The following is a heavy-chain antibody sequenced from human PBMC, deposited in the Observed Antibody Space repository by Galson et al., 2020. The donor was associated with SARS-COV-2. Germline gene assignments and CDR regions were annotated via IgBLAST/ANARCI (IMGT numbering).Heavy chain of an antibody. V-gene: IGHV3-30*18. J-gene: IGHJ4*02. CDR2: ISYDGSNK. D-gene: IGHD1-26*01. CDR3: AKTYSGSYLGYFDY. Sequence: GGSLRLSCAASGFTFSSYGMHWVRQAPGKGLEWVAVISYDGSNKYYADSVKGRFTISRDNSKNTLYLQMNSLRAEDTAVYYCAKTYSGSYLGYFDYWGQGTLVTVSS. CDR1: GFTFSSYG.